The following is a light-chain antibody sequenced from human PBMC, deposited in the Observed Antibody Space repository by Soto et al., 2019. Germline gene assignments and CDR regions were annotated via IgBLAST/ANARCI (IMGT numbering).Light chain of an antibody. CDR3: QHRSSWPRKLT. V-gene: IGKV3-11*01. J-gene: IGKJ4*01. CDR1: QSVSSY. Sequence: EIVLTQSPATLSLSPGERATLSCRASQSVSSYLAWYQQNPGQAPRLLIYDASNRATGIPARFSGSGSGTDFTLTISSLEPADFAVYYCQHRSSWPRKLTFGGGTKVEIK. CDR2: DAS.